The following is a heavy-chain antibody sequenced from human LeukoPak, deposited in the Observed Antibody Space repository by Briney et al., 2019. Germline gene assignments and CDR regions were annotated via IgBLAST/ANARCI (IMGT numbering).Heavy chain of an antibody. D-gene: IGHD3-10*01. CDR1: GGSVNSSSYY. J-gene: IGHJ4*02. Sequence: PSETLSLTCTVSGGSVNSSSYYWGWIRPPPGKALEWIGSIYHSGYTYYKPSLKSRVTISIDTSKNQFSLKLSSVTAADTAVYYCARSSMFRGVTVDYWGQGTLVTVSS. V-gene: IGHV4-39*01. CDR2: IYHSGYT. CDR3: ARSSMFRGVTVDY.